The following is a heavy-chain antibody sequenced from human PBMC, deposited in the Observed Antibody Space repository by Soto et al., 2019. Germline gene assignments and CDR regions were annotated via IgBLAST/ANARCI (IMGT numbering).Heavy chain of an antibody. J-gene: IGHJ5*02. Sequence: GGSLRLSCAASGFTFSSYAMSWVRQAPGKGLEWVSAISGSGGSTYYADSVKGRFTISRDNSKNTLYLQMNSLRTEDTAGYYYAIDLVAIGSGAGCCYGSWGQGTLVTVSS. CDR1: GFTFSSYA. D-gene: IGHD2-2*01. CDR3: AIDLVAIGSGAGCCYGS. V-gene: IGHV3-23*01. CDR2: ISGSGGST.